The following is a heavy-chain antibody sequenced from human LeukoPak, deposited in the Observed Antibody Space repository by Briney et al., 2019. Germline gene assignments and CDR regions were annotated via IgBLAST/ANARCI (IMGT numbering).Heavy chain of an antibody. V-gene: IGHV3-48*04. J-gene: IGHJ4*02. CDR1: GFTVSSNY. CDR3: ARGYGYSSSWYSPAGGARTYYFDY. Sequence: PGGSLRLSCAASGFTVSSNYMNWVHQAPGKGLEWVSYISSSSSTIYYADSVKGRFTISRDNAKNSLYLQMNSLRAEDTAVYYCARGYGYSSSWYSPAGGARTYYFDYWGQGTLVTVSS. CDR2: ISSSSSTI. D-gene: IGHD6-13*01.